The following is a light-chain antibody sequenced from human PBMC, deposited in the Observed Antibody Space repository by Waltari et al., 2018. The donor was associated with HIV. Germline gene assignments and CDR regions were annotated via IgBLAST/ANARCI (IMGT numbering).Light chain of an antibody. J-gene: IGKJ1*01. CDR3: QHYDTSPT. V-gene: IGKV3-20*01. CDR2: GAS. Sequence: EIVLTQSPGTLSLSPGERATLSCRASQSVSSSYLAWYQQKSGQAPRLLIYGASSRATGIPDKFSGSGSGTDFTLTISRLEPADFALYYCQHYDTSPTFGQGTKVEIK. CDR1: QSVSSSY.